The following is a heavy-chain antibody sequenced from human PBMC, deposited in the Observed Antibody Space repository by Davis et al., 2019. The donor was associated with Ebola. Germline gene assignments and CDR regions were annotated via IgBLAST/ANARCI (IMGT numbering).Heavy chain of an antibody. CDR3: ARGGITMVVVPRDYYYGMDV. Sequence: ASVKASCKASGYTFTGYYLHWVRQAPGQGLEWVGRINPNSGVTNSAQRFQGRVTMTRDTSLSTAYMELSRLSSDDTAVYYCARGGITMVVVPRDYYYGMDVWGQGTTVTVSS. CDR1: GYTFTGYY. D-gene: IGHD3-22*01. J-gene: IGHJ6*02. V-gene: IGHV1-2*06. CDR2: INPNSGVT.